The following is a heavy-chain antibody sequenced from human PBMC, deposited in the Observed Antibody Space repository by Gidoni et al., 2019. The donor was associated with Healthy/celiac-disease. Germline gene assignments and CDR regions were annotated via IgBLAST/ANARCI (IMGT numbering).Heavy chain of an antibody. D-gene: IGHD2-2*01. V-gene: IGHV3-30*01. Sequence: QVQLVESGGGVVQPGRSLRLSCAASGFPFSSYAMHWVRQAPGKGLEWVAVISYDGSNKYYADSVKGRFTISRDNSKNTLYLQMNSLRAEDTAVYYCAIGMGEIYCSSTSCDGGFDYWGQGTLVTVSS. CDR2: ISYDGSNK. J-gene: IGHJ4*02. CDR3: AIGMGEIYCSSTSCDGGFDY. CDR1: GFPFSSYA.